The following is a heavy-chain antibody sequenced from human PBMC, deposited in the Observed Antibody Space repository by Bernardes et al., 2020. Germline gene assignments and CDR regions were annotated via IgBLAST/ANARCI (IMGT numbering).Heavy chain of an antibody. Sequence: GGSLRLSCAASGFTFRSSWMSWVRQAPGQGLEWVANIKQDGSEKYYVDSVKGRFTISRDNAKNSLYLQMNSLRAEDTAVYYCAKPAGSGWSSELGYGGQGTLLTAAS. J-gene: IGHJ4*02. CDR1: GFTFRSSW. CDR3: AKPAGSGWSSELGY. D-gene: IGHD6-19*01. CDR2: IKQDGSEK. V-gene: IGHV3-7*01.